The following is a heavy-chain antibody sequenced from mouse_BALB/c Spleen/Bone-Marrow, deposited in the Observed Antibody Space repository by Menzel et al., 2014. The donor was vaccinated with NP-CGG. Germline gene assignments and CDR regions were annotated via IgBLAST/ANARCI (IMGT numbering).Heavy chain of an antibody. J-gene: IGHJ4*01. Sequence: EVHLQQSGAELVKPGASVKLSCTASGFNIKDTYMHWVKQRPEQGLEWIGRIDPANGNTKYDPKFQGKAAITADTSSNTAYLQLSSLTSEDTAVYYCARWEYYAMDYWGQATSGTVYS. CDR2: IDPANGNT. CDR1: GFNIKDTY. V-gene: IGHV14-3*02. D-gene: IGHD4-1*01. CDR3: ARWEYYAMDY.